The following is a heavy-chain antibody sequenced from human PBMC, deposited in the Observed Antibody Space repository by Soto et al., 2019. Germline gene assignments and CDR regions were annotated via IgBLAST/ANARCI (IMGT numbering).Heavy chain of an antibody. Sequence: QVQLQESGPGLVKPSETLSLTCTVSGGSVSSGSYYWSWIRQPPGKGLEWIGYIYYSGSTNYNPSRKRRVAISGVPAKNQFALKLSSVAAADTAVYYCARDLRVVVVAADYYYCGMDVWGQGTTVTVA. CDR1: GGSVSSGSYY. J-gene: IGHJ6*01. CDR2: IYYSGST. D-gene: IGHD2-15*01. CDR3: ARDLRVVVVAADYYYCGMDV. V-gene: IGHV4-61*01.